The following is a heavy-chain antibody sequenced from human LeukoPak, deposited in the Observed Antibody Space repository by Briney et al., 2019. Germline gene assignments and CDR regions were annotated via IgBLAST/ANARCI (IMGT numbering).Heavy chain of an antibody. Sequence: ASVKVSCKASGYTFTSYGISWVRQAPGQGLEWMGWISAYNGNTNYAQKLQGRVTMTTDTSTSTAYMELRSLRSDDTAVYYCARDWGPYYGSESYYNGGLDYWGQGTLVTVSS. CDR2: ISAYNGNT. CDR3: ARDWGPYYGSESYYNGGLDY. J-gene: IGHJ4*02. CDR1: GYTFTSYG. V-gene: IGHV1-18*01. D-gene: IGHD3-10*01.